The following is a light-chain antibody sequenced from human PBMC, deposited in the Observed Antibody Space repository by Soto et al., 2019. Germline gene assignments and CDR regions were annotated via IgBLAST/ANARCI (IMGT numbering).Light chain of an antibody. J-gene: IGLJ1*01. V-gene: IGLV2-8*01. CDR3: SSDAGDHMYV. Sequence: QSVLTQPPSASGSPGQSVTIPCTGTSSDVGAYDHVSWYQQHPGKAPKLIIYELAKRPAGVPDRFSGSKSGKPASLTVSGLQAEDEAYYFCSSDAGDHMYVFGTGTKVTVL. CDR1: SSDVGAYDH. CDR2: ELA.